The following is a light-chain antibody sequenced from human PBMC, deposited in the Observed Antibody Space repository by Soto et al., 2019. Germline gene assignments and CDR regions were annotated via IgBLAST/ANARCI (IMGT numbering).Light chain of an antibody. V-gene: IGKV1-39*01. CDR1: QIINTY. Sequence: DIQVTQSPSSLSPSVVGRGTISFRASQIINTYLNWYQQKPGQAPTLLIYSASILQSGVPSRFTGGGSGTQFTLTIDSLQPEDFATYYCQQVKTYPRTFGGGTKVDIK. J-gene: IGKJ4*01. CDR2: SAS. CDR3: QQVKTYPRT.